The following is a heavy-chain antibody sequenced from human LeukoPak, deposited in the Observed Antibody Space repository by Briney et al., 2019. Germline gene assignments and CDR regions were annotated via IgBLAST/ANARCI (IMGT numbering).Heavy chain of an antibody. CDR3: AKEADRADAFDI. J-gene: IGHJ3*02. CDR1: NDSLGTSY. V-gene: IGHV4-59*01. CDR2: VFYSGYA. Sequence: SETLSLTCTVSNDSLGTSYWSWLRQPPGKRLEWIGNVFYSGYANYNPSLKSRVTISTHPSKTHFSLSLTSVSAADTAVYYCAKEADRADAFDIWGQGTMVTVSS. D-gene: IGHD3-10*01.